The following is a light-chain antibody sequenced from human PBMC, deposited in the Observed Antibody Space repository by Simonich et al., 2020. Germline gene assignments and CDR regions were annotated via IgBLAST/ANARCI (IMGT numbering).Light chain of an antibody. CDR2: DAS. J-gene: IGKJ2*01. CDR1: QVISNY. V-gene: IGKV1-33*01. Sequence: DIQMTQSPSSLSASVGDRVTITCQASQVISNYLNWYQQNPGKAPKLLIYDASNLETGVPSRFSVSGSGTDFTFTISSLQPEDIATYYCQQYNSYYTFGQGTKLEIK. CDR3: QQYNSYYT.